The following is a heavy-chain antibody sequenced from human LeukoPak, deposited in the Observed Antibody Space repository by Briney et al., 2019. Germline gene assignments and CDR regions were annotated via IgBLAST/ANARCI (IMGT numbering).Heavy chain of an antibody. D-gene: IGHD3-22*01. Sequence: SETLSLTCTVSGGSISSSSYYWGWIRQPPGKGLEWIGSIYYSGSTYYNPSLKSRVTISVDTSKNQFSLKLSSVTAADTAAYYCASATHPTDEYYYDSSGYYYNYYFDYWGQGTLVTVSS. V-gene: IGHV4-39*01. CDR1: GGSISSSSYY. J-gene: IGHJ4*02. CDR3: ASATHPTDEYYYDSSGYYYNYYFDY. CDR2: IYYSGST.